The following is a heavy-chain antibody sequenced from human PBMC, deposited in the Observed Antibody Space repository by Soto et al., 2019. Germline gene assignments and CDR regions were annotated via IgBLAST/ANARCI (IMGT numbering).Heavy chain of an antibody. D-gene: IGHD6-13*01. V-gene: IGHV4-59*08. CDR3: ARHVPVWSSSWYTPNWFDP. Sequence: SETLSLTCTVSGGSISSYCWSWIRQPQGKGLEWIGYIFYSGSTNYNPSLKSRVTISVDTSKNQFSLKLSSVTAADTAVYYCARHVPVWSSSWYTPNWFDPWGQGTLVTVSS. J-gene: IGHJ5*02. CDR2: IFYSGST. CDR1: GGSISSYC.